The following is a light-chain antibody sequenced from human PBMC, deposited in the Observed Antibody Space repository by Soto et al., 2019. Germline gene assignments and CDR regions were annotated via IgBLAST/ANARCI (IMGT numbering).Light chain of an antibody. CDR3: CSYAGSYTPLVV. CDR2: DVS. Sequence: HSALTQPRSVSGSPGQSVTISCTGTSSDVGGYNYVSWYQQHPGKAPKLMIYDVSKRPSGVPDRFSGSKSGNTASLTISGLQAEDEADYYCCSYAGSYTPLVVFGGGTKLTVL. CDR1: SSDVGGYNY. J-gene: IGLJ2*01. V-gene: IGLV2-11*01.